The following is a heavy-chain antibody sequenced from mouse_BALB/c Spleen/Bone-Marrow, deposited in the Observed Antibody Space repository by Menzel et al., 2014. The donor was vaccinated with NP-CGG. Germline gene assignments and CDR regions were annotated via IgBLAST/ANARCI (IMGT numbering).Heavy chain of an antibody. V-gene: IGHV5-9-3*01. J-gene: IGHJ4*01. D-gene: IGHD1-1*02. CDR2: ISNGGNYT. CDR1: GFTFSSYG. CDR3: TRQRGDYAMDY. Sequence: EVQVVESGGGLVKPGGSLKLSCAASGFTFSSYGVSWVCQTPEKRLEWVATISNGGNYTYYPDSVKGRFTIFRDNAKNTLYLQMSSLRSEDTAMYYCTRQRGDYAMDYWGQGTSVTVSS.